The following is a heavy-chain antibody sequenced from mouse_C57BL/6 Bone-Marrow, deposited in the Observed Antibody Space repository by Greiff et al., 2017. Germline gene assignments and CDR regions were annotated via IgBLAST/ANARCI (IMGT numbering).Heavy chain of an antibody. CDR1: GYSITSGYY. V-gene: IGHV3-6*01. D-gene: IGHD1-1*02. CDR2: ISYDGSN. J-gene: IGHJ1*03. Sequence: EVQLQESGPGLVKPSQSLSLTCSVTGYSITSGYYWNWILQFPGNKLEWMGYISYDGSNNYNPSLKNRIAITRDTSKNQFFLKLNSVTTEDTATYYGARGGKLWWYFDVWGTGTTVTVSS. CDR3: ARGGKLWWYFDV.